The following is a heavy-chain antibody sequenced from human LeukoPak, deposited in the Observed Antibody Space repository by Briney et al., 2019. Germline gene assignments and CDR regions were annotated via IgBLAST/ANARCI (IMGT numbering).Heavy chain of an antibody. Sequence: KESGPTLVKPTQTLTLTCTFSGFSLSTSGVGVGWIRQHPGKALEWLALIYWDDDKRYSPSLKSRLTITKDTSKNQVVLTMTNMDPVDTATYYCAHRPPGGYSYVFDYWGQGTLVTVSS. CDR1: GFSLSTSGVG. CDR2: IYWDDDK. J-gene: IGHJ4*02. V-gene: IGHV2-5*02. D-gene: IGHD5-18*01. CDR3: AHRPPGGYSYVFDY.